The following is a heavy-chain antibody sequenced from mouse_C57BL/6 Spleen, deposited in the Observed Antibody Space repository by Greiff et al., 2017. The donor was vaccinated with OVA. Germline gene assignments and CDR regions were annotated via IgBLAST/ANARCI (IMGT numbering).Heavy chain of an antibody. J-gene: IGHJ2*01. Sequence: EVKLMDSGEGLVKPGGSLKLSCAASGFTFSSYAMSWVRQTPEKRLEWVAYISSGGDYIYYADTVKGRFTISRDNARNTLYLQMSSLKSEDTAMYYCTRGPLDSSGYGYFDYWGQGTTLTVSS. CDR2: ISSGGDYI. CDR3: TRGPLDSSGYGYFDY. D-gene: IGHD3-2*02. V-gene: IGHV5-9-1*02. CDR1: GFTFSSYA.